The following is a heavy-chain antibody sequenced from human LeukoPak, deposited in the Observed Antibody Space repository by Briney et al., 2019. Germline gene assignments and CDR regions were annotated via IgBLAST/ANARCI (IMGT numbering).Heavy chain of an antibody. D-gene: IGHD5-18*01. CDR2: ISYDGSNK. CDR3: ARSALLNTAMADYYYYYGMDV. CDR1: GFTFSSYG. V-gene: IGHV3-30*03. J-gene: IGHJ6*02. Sequence: GGSLRLSCAASGFTFSSYGMHWVRQAPGKGLEWVAVISYDGSNKYYADSVKGRFTISRDNSKNTLYLQMNSLRAEDTAVYYCARSALLNTAMADYYYYYGMDVWGQGTTVTVSS.